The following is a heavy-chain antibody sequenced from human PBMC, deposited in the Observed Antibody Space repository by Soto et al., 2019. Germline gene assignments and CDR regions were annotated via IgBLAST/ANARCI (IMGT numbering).Heavy chain of an antibody. D-gene: IGHD2-2*01. V-gene: IGHV1-24*01. CDR2: FDPEDGET. CDR3: ATDRYCSSTSCLDY. Sequence: ASLKVSCKVSGYTLTELSMHWVRQAPGKGLEWMGGFDPEDGETIYAQKFQGRVTMTEDTSTDTAYMELSSLRSEDTAVYYCATDRYCSSTSCLDYWGQGTLVTVSS. J-gene: IGHJ4*02. CDR1: GYTLTELS.